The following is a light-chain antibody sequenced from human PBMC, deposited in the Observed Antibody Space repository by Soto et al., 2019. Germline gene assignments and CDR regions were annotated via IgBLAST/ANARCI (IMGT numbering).Light chain of an antibody. V-gene: IGKV1-39*01. CDR1: QSIVTY. J-gene: IGKJ1*01. CDR2: AAS. CDR3: QQSYSTPPWR. Sequence: DIQMTQSPSTLSGSVGDRVTITCRASQSIVTYLNWYLQKPGKAPKLLIYAASNLQSGVPSRFSGSGSGTDFTLTISSLQPEDFATYFCQQSYSTPPWRFGQETKVDIK.